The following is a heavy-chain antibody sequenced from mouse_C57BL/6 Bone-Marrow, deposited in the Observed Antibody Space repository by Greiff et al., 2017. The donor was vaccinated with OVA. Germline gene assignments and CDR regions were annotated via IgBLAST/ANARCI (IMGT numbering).Heavy chain of an antibody. V-gene: IGHV1-75*01. CDR2: IFPGSGST. D-gene: IGHD1-1*01. CDR1: GYTFTDYY. Sequence: QVQLQQSGPELVKPGASVKISFKASGYTFTDYYINWVKQRPGQGLEWIGWIFPGSGSTYYNEKFKGKATLTVDKSSSTAYMLLSSLTSEDSAVYFCARPYYGSSPYYAMDYWGQGTSVTVSS. J-gene: IGHJ4*01. CDR3: ARPYYGSSPYYAMDY.